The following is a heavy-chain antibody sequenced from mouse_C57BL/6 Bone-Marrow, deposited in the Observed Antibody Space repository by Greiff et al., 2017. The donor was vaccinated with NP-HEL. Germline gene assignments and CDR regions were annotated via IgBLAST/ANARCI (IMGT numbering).Heavy chain of an antibody. Sequence: VQLKESGAELVRPGTSVKVSCKASGYAFTNYLIEWVKQRPGQGLEWIGVINPGSGGTNYNEKFKGKATLTADKSSSTAYMQLSSLTSEDSAVYVCARRGYSNYAMDYWGKGTSVTVSS. J-gene: IGHJ4*01. V-gene: IGHV1-54*01. CDR3: ARRGYSNYAMDY. CDR2: INPGSGGT. CDR1: GYAFTNYL. D-gene: IGHD2-5*01.